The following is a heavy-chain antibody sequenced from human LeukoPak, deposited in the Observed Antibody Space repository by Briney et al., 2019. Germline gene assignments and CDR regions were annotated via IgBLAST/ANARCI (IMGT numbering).Heavy chain of an antibody. CDR3: AKDSRGSDPMFDF. CDR1: GFTFSSYA. V-gene: IGHV3-23*01. D-gene: IGHD3-10*01. CDR2: INGSGHET. Sequence: GGSLRLSCVASGFTFSSYAMSWVRQAPGRGLEWVSGINGSGHETWYTDSVKGRFTISRDNSKDTLYLQMNSLRAEDTAVYHCAKDSRGSDPMFDFWGQGTLIAVSS. J-gene: IGHJ4*02.